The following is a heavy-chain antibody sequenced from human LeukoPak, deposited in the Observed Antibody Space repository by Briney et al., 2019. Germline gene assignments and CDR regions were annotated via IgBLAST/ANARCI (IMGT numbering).Heavy chain of an antibody. J-gene: IGHJ4*02. CDR3: ARHGADYYTYDILTGYSSFDY. CDR1: GGSISSSSYY. Sequence: PSETLSLTCTVSGGSISSSSYYWGWIRQPPGKGLEWIGSIYYSGSTYYNPSLKSRVTISVDTSKNQFSLKLSSVTAADTAVYYCARHGADYYTYDILTGYSSFDYRGQGTLVTVSS. V-gene: IGHV4-39*01. D-gene: IGHD3-9*01. CDR2: IYYSGST.